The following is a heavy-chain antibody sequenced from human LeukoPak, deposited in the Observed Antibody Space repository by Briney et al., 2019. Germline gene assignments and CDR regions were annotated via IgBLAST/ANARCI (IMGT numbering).Heavy chain of an antibody. D-gene: IGHD6-19*01. CDR3: AKGLPGIAVAGTKPFDY. CDR2: ISGSGGST. Sequence: GGSLRLSCAASGFTFSGYAMSWVRQAPGKGLEWVSAISGSGGSTYYADSVKGRFTISRDNSKNTLYLQMNSLRAEDTAVYYCAKGLPGIAVAGTKPFDYWGQGTLVTVSS. V-gene: IGHV3-23*01. CDR1: GFTFSGYA. J-gene: IGHJ4*02.